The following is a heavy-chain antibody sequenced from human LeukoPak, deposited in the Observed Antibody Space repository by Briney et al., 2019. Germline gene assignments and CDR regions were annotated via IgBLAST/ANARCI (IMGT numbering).Heavy chain of an antibody. CDR1: GFTVSNYY. CDR2: ISLDGSVT. V-gene: IGHV3-74*01. CDR3: ARDRGWDNAFGD. D-gene: IGHD3-16*01. J-gene: IGHJ4*02. Sequence: PGGSLRLSCAASGFTVSNYYLHWVREAPGKGLVWVSRISLDGSVTHYADFVEGRFTISRDTAKNTLYLQMNSLRVEDSAVYYCARDRGWDNAFGDWGQGTRVTVSS.